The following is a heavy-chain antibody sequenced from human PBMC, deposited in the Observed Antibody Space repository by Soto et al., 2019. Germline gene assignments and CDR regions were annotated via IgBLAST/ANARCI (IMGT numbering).Heavy chain of an antibody. Sequence: QVQLVQSGAEVKKPGASVKVSCKASGYTFTSYGISWVRQAPGQGLEWMGWISAYNGNTNYAQKLQGRVTMTTDTSTSTAYTEVRSLRSDDTAVYYCARDYACSGGRCCDGFDYWGQGTLVTVSS. J-gene: IGHJ4*02. D-gene: IGHD2-15*01. CDR3: ARDYACSGGRCCDGFDY. CDR1: GYTFTSYG. CDR2: ISAYNGNT. V-gene: IGHV1-18*01.